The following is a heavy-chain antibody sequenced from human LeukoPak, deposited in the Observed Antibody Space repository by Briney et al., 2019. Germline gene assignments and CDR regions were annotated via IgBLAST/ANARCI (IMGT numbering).Heavy chain of an antibody. Sequence: GGSLRLSCAASGFTFSSYSMNWVRQAPGKGLEWVSSISSSSSYIYYADSVKGRFTTSRDNAKNSLYLQMNSLRAEDTAVYYCAELGITMIGGVWGKGTMVTVSS. CDR2: ISSSSSYI. CDR1: GFTFSSYS. D-gene: IGHD3-10*02. J-gene: IGHJ6*04. CDR3: AELGITMIGGV. V-gene: IGHV3-21*01.